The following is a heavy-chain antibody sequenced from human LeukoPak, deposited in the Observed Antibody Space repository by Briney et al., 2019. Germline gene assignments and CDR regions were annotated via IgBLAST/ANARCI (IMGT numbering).Heavy chain of an antibody. CDR3: ARGSGIAAAGTLG. D-gene: IGHD6-13*01. V-gene: IGHV1-2*02. Sequence: ASVKVSCKASGYTFTSYDINWVRQAPGQGLEWMGWINPNSGGTNYAQKFQGRVTMTRDTSISTAYMELSRLRSDDTAVYYCARGSGIAAAGTLGWGQGTLVTVSS. J-gene: IGHJ4*02. CDR1: GYTFTSYD. CDR2: INPNSGGT.